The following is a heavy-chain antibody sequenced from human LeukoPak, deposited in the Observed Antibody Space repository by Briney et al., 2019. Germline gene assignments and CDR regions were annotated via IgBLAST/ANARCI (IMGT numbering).Heavy chain of an antibody. J-gene: IGHJ5*02. CDR3: ARGGYCSGGSCYWFDP. D-gene: IGHD2-15*01. CDR1: GGSISSGGYS. CDR2: IYHSGST. V-gene: IGHV4-30-2*01. Sequence: PSETLSLTCAVSGGSISSGGYSWSWIRQPPGKGLEWIGYIYHSGSTYYSPSLKSRVTISVDRSKNQFSLKLSSVTAADTAVYYCARGGYCSGGSCYWFDPWGQGTLVTVSS.